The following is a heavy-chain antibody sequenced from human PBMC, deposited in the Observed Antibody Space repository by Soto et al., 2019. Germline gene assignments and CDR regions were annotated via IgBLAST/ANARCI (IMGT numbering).Heavy chain of an antibody. Sequence: LSVTGACHFGSVSVYYWSLIRQPPGKGLEWIGEINHSGSTNYNPSLKSRVTISVDTSKNQFSLKLSSVTAADTAVYYCARGPGKYYFDYWGQGTLVTVSS. CDR2: INHSGST. J-gene: IGHJ4*02. CDR3: ARGPGKYYFDY. CDR1: FGSVSVYY. V-gene: IGHV4-34*01.